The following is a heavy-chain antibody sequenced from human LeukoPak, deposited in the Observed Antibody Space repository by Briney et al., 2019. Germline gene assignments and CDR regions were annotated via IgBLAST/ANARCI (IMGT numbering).Heavy chain of an antibody. J-gene: IGHJ4*02. Sequence: GGSLRLSCAASGFTVSTNYMSWVRQAPGKGLEWASTICSGGSTHYADSVQGRFTISRDNSKNTLYLQMNSLRAEDTAVYYCARGYDYWGQGTLVTVSS. CDR3: ARGYDY. V-gene: IGHV3-66*01. CDR1: GFTVSTNY. CDR2: ICSGGST.